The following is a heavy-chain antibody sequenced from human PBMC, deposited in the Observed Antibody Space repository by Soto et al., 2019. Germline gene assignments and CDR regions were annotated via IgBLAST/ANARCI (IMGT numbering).Heavy chain of an antibody. Sequence: QVQLVQSGAEVKKPGASVKVSCKASGYTFTSYAMHWVRQAPGQRLEWMGWINAGNGNTKYSQKFQGRVTITRDTSASTAYMELSSLRSEDTAVYYCASMLVVAATWYYYGMDVWGQGTTVTVSS. D-gene: IGHD2-15*01. V-gene: IGHV1-3*01. J-gene: IGHJ6*02. CDR3: ASMLVVAATWYYYGMDV. CDR2: INAGNGNT. CDR1: GYTFTSYA.